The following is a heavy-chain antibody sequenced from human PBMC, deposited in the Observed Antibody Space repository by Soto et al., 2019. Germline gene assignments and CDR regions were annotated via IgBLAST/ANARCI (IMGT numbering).Heavy chain of an antibody. V-gene: IGHV1-18*04. J-gene: IGHJ6*02. Sequence: ASSKAACKSSGYTFTSNGSIWVRQATGQGLEWMGWISAYNGNTNHAQKLQCRVTMTTDTYTSTAYMELRSLRSDDTAVYYCARVESPFNYYCSGSYYKTYYYYGMDVLVQRTKVLVSS. CDR1: GYTFTSNG. CDR3: ARVESPFNYYCSGSYYKTYYYYGMDV. D-gene: IGHD3-10*01. CDR2: ISAYNGNT.